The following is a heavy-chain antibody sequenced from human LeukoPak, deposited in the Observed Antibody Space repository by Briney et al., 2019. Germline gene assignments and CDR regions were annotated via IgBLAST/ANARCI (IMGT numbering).Heavy chain of an antibody. V-gene: IGHV3-48*02. Sequence: QPGGSLRLSCAASRFTFSDYSMNWVRHNPRKGLEWVSYINNGGGSKYYADSVKGRFTISRDNAKNSMYLQMNSLRDDDTAVYYCAGDYGWQLIDWGQGTLLTVSS. CDR2: INNGGGSK. J-gene: IGHJ4*02. D-gene: IGHD2-15*01. CDR3: AGDYGWQLID. CDR1: RFTFSDYS.